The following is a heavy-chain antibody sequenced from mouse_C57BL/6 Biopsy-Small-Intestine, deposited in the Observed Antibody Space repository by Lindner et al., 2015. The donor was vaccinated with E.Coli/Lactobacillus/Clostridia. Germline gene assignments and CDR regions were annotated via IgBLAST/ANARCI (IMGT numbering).Heavy chain of an antibody. CDR2: INPGSGGT. CDR1: GYAFTNYL. J-gene: IGHJ2*01. CDR3: ARNYGSSWRVDY. Sequence: VQLQESGAELVRPGTSVKVSCKASGYAFTNYLIEWVKQRPGQGLEWIGMINPGSGGTNYNEKFKGKATLTADKSSTTAYMQLSSLTSEDSAVYFCARNYGSSWRVDYWGQGTTLTVSS. D-gene: IGHD1-1*01. V-gene: IGHV1-54*01.